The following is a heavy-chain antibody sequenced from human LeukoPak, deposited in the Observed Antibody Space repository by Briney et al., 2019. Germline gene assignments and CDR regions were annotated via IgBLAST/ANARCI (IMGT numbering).Heavy chain of an antibody. V-gene: IGHV3-48*03. J-gene: IGHJ4*02. CDR3: ASLCSSTSCYEY. CDR2: ISSSGSTI. CDR1: GFTFSSYE. D-gene: IGHD2-2*01. Sequence: GGSLRLSCVASGFTFSSYEMNWVRQAPGKGLEWVSYISSSGSTIYYADSVKGRFTISRDNAKNSLYLQMNSLRAEDTAVYYCASLCSSTSCYEYWGQGTLVTVSS.